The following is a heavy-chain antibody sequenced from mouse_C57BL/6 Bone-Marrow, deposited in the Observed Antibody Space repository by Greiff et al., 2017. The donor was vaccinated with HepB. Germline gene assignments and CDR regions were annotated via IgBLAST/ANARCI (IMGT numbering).Heavy chain of an antibody. CDR2: IDPETGGT. V-gene: IGHV1-15*01. J-gene: IGHJ1*03. CDR3: ARERLYYYGSSYGWYFDV. D-gene: IGHD1-1*01. CDR1: GYTFTDYE. Sequence: QVQLQQSGAELVRPGASVTLSCKASGYTFTDYEMHWVKQTPVHGLEWIGAIDPETGGTAYNQKFKGKAILTADKSSSTAYMELSSLTYEDSAVYYCARERLYYYGSSYGWYFDVWGTGTTVTVSS.